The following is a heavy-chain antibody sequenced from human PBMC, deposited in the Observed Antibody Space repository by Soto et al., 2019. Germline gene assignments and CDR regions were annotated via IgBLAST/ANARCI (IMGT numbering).Heavy chain of an antibody. CDR2: IRSKANSYAT. CDR1: GFTFSGSA. J-gene: IGHJ6*02. Sequence: GGSLRLSCAASGFTFSGSAMHWVRQASGKGLEWVGRIRSKANSYATAYAVSVKGRFTISRDDSKNTAYLQMNSLKAEDTAVYYCTRSARDRGSSSGSYYYYYGMDVWGQGTTVTVSS. V-gene: IGHV3-73*01. D-gene: IGHD6-6*01. CDR3: TRSARDRGSSSGSYYYYYGMDV.